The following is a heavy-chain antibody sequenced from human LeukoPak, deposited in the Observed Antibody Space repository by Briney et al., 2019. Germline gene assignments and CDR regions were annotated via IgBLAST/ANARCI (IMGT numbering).Heavy chain of an antibody. J-gene: IGHJ5*02. CDR2: VKSKTDGGTI. D-gene: IGHD3-3*01. V-gene: IGHV3-15*01. CDR1: GFIFSNTW. CDR3: TTDRFT. Sequence: GGSLRLSCVASGFIFSNTWMSWVRQAPGKGLEWGGRVKSKTDGGTIDYTAPVEGRFTISRDDSKNTLYLQMNSLKTEDTAVYYCTTDRFTWGQGTLVTVSS.